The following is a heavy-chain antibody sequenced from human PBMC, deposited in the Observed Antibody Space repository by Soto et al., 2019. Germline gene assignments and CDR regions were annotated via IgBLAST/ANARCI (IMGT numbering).Heavy chain of an antibody. CDR2: IFYSDNT. CDR3: ARGGETYYDFWSGFSPIDY. J-gene: IGHJ4*02. D-gene: IGHD3-3*01. CDR1: GGSISTYY. Sequence: QVQLQESGPGLVKPSETLSLTCTVSGGSISTYYWSWIRQSPGKGLEWIGYIFYSDNTKYNPSLRSRVTISVDTSKSQFSLKLTSVTAADTAVYYCARGGETYYDFWSGFSPIDYWGQGALVTVSS. V-gene: IGHV4-59*01.